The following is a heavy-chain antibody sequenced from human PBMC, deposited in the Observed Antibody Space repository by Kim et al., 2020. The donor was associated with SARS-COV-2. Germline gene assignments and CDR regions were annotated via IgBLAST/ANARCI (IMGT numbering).Heavy chain of an antibody. V-gene: IGHV3-33*06. CDR2: IWYDGSNK. D-gene: IGHD5-18*01. J-gene: IGHJ6*02. CDR3: AKLNAPGYSYGNGMDV. CDR1: GFTFSSYA. Sequence: GGSLRLSCAASGFTFSSYAMHWVRQAPGKGLEWVAVIWYDGSNKYYADSVKGRFTISRDNSKNTLYLQMNSLRAEDTAVYYCAKLNAPGYSYGNGMDVWGQGTTVTVSS.